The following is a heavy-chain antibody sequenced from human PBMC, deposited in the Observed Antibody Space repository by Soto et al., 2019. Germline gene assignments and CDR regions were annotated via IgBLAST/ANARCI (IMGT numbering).Heavy chain of an antibody. CDR3: ARFVRSCSGTTCYTRADV. CDR2: IYSSGST. J-gene: IGHJ6*02. Sequence: SETLSLTCTVSGGSVSSDTHYWSWIRQPPGKRLEWIGFIYSSGSTNYNPSLKSRVTMSVDTSKNQFSLKLRSVIAADTAVYHCARFVRSCSGTTCYTRADVWGQGTTVTVSS. V-gene: IGHV4-61*01. CDR1: GGSVSSDTHY. D-gene: IGHD2-2*02.